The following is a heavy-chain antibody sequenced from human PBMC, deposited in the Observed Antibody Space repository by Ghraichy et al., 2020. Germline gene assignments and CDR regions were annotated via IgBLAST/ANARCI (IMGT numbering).Heavy chain of an antibody. CDR3: ATAHYSSSWYGIDY. J-gene: IGHJ4*01. Sequence: GGSLRLSCAASGFTFSSYAMHWVRQAPGKGLEWVAVISYDGSNKYYADSVKGRFTISRDNSKNTLYLQMNSLRAEDTAVYYCATAHYSSSWYGIDYWGQEPWSPSPQ. V-gene: IGHV3-30*04. D-gene: IGHD6-13*01. CDR2: ISYDGSNK. CDR1: GFTFSSYA.